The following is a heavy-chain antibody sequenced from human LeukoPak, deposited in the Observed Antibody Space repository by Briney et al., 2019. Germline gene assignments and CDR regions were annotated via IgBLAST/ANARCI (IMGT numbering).Heavy chain of an antibody. V-gene: IGHV4-59*01. J-gene: IGHJ4*02. CDR3: AREGAMWGIDY. Sequence: PSETLSLTCTVSGGSISSYYWSWVRQPPGKGLEWIGYIYYSGSTNYNPSLKSRVTISVDTSKNQFSLKLSSVTAADTAVYYCAREGAMWGIDYWGQGTLVTVSS. CDR1: GGSISSYY. D-gene: IGHD7-27*01. CDR2: IYYSGST.